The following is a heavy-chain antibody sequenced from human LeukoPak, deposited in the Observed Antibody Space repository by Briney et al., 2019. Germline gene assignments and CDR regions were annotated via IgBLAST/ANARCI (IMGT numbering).Heavy chain of an antibody. CDR2: INAGNGNT. J-gene: IGHJ6*02. CDR3: ASTGGSGSVANYYYYYGMDV. V-gene: IGHV1-3*01. Sequence: ASVKVSCKASGYTFTSYVMHWVRQAPGQRLEWMGWINAGNGNTKYSQKFQGRVTITRDTSASTAYMELSSLRSEDTAVYYCASTGGSGSVANYYYYYGMDVWGQGTTVTVSS. D-gene: IGHD3-10*01. CDR1: GYTFTSYV.